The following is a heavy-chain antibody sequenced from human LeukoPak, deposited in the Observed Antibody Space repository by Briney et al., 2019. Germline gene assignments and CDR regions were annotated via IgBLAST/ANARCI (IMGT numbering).Heavy chain of an antibody. CDR3: AKVSWQWLVPGVPYDDY. CDR1: GFTFSSNA. CDR2: ISGSGDST. D-gene: IGHD6-19*01. J-gene: IGHJ4*02. V-gene: IGHV3-23*01. Sequence: GGSLRLSCAASGFTFSSNAVSWVRQAPGKGLEWVSGISGSGDSTYYADSVKSRFTISRDKSKNTLYLQMTSLRAEDTAVYYCAKVSWQWLVPGVPYDDYWGQGTLVTVSS.